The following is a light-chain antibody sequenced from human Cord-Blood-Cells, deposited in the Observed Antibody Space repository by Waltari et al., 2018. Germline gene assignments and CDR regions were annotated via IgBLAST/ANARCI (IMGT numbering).Light chain of an antibody. CDR3: QQSYSTPLT. V-gene: IGKV1-39*01. CDR2: AAS. J-gene: IGKJ4*01. Sequence: DIQMTQSPSSLSASVGDRATITCRASQSISSYLNWYQQKPGKAPKLLIYAASSLQSGVPSRFSGSGSGTDFTLTISSLQPEDVATYYCQQSYSTPLTFGGGTKVEIK. CDR1: QSISSY.